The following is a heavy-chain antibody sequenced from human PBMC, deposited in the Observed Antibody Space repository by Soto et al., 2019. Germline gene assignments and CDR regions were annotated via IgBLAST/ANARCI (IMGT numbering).Heavy chain of an antibody. V-gene: IGHV4-30-2*01. Sequence: QLQLQESGSGLVKPSQTLSLTCAVSGGSISSGGYSWSWIRQPPGKGLEWIGYTYHSGSNYYNPSLKSRYTISVDRSQNQFSLKLSSVTAADTAVYYCARAHYGDYGYGMDVWGQGTTVTVSS. J-gene: IGHJ6*02. CDR2: TYHSGSN. CDR3: ARAHYGDYGYGMDV. D-gene: IGHD4-17*01. CDR1: GGSISSGGYS.